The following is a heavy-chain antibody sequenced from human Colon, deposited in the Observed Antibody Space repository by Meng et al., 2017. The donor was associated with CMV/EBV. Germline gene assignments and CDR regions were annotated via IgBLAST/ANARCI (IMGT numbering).Heavy chain of an antibody. V-gene: IGHV1-8*02. Sequence: ASVKVSCKSSGYTLTASYFHWVRQAPGQGLEWMGWINPNSGYTGYAQKFQGRVTMTRNTSISTAYMELSSLRSEDTAVYYCARGGVGYCDSTRCSYYNNGMDVWGQGTTVTVSS. CDR1: GYTLTASY. CDR3: ARGGVGYCDSTRCSYYNNGMDV. D-gene: IGHD2-2*01. J-gene: IGHJ6*02. CDR2: INPNSGYT.